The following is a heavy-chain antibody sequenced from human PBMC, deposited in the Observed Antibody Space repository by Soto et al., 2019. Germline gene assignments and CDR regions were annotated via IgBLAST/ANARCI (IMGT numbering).Heavy chain of an antibody. CDR1: GFTFSSYA. Sequence: GGSLRLSCAASGFTFSSYAMSWVRQAPGKGLEWVSAISGSGGSTYYADSVKGRFTISRDNSKNTLYLQMNSLRAEDTAVYYCAKVIFGYQLLPSDYWGQGTLVTVSS. D-gene: IGHD2-2*01. CDR3: AKVIFGYQLLPSDY. CDR2: ISGSGGST. V-gene: IGHV3-23*01. J-gene: IGHJ4*02.